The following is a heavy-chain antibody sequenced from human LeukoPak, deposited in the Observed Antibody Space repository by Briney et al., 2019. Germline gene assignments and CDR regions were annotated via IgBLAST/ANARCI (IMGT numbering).Heavy chain of an antibody. V-gene: IGHV3-7*01. Sequence: GGSLRLSCAASEFTFSTYWMSWVRQAPGKGLEWVADIKKDGSEKYYVDSVKGRFTISRQNAKNSLFLQMNSLRAEDTAVYYCARHRSGGSQDDVLDIWGQGTMVTVSS. D-gene: IGHD2-15*01. CDR2: IKKDGSEK. J-gene: IGHJ3*02. CDR1: EFTFSTYW. CDR3: ARHRSGGSQDDVLDI.